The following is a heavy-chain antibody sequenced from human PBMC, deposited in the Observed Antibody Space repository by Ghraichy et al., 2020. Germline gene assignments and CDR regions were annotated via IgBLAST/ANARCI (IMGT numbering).Heavy chain of an antibody. J-gene: IGHJ4*02. CDR3: ASMGFSSSWQTGPIDY. V-gene: IGHV3-21*01. Sequence: GSLRLSCAASGLTFRSYSMNWVRQAPGQGLEWVSSISSSGSYIYYADSVKGRFTISRDNAKNSLYLQMNSLRAEDTAVYYCASMGFSSSWQTGPIDYWGQGTLVTVSS. D-gene: IGHD6-13*01. CDR1: GLTFRSYS. CDR2: ISSSGSYI.